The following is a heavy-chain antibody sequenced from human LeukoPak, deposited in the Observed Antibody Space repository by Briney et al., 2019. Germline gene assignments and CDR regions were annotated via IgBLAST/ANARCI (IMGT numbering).Heavy chain of an antibody. D-gene: IGHD1-26*01. J-gene: IGHJ2*01. CDR1: GYTFISYG. CDR3: ARAGTSGSYYWYFDL. V-gene: IGHV1-18*01. CDR2: ISAYNGNT. Sequence: ASVKVSCKASGYTFISYGISWVRQAPGQGLEWMGWISAYNGNTNYAQKFQGRVTMTTDTSTSTAYMELRSLRSDDTAVYYCARAGTSGSYYWYFDLWGRGTLVTASS.